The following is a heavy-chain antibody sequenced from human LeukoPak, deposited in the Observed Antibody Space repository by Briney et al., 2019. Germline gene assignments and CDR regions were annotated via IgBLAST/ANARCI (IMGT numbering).Heavy chain of an antibody. J-gene: IGHJ6*01. CDR1: GGSTTSSY. CDR3: ARRGDSGFFYAMDV. CDR2: IYYSGSI. D-gene: IGHD2-21*01. Sequence: SETLSLTCTVSGGSTTSSYWSWIRQPPGRGLEWIGYIYYSGSINYNPSLKSRVTISLDTSKYQFSLKLSSVTAADTAVYYCARRGDSGFFYAMDVWGQGTTVTVSS. V-gene: IGHV4-59*08.